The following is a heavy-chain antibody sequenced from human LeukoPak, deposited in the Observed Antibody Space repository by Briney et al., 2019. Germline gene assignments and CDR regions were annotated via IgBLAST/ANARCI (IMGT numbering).Heavy chain of an antibody. D-gene: IGHD3-22*01. Sequence: GGSLRLSCAASGFTFSSYAMSWVRQAPGKGLEWVSAISGSGGSTYYADSVKGRFTISRDNSRDTLYLQMNSLRAEDTAVYYCAKDQPPSYYYDSSGYPDAFDIWGQGTMVTVSS. V-gene: IGHV3-23*01. CDR2: ISGSGGST. CDR1: GFTFSSYA. CDR3: AKDQPPSYYYDSSGYPDAFDI. J-gene: IGHJ3*02.